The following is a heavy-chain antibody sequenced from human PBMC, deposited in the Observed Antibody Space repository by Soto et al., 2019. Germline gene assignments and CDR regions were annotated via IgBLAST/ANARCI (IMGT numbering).Heavy chain of an antibody. CDR1: GGSISSGDYY. D-gene: IGHD3-9*01. V-gene: IGHV4-30-4*01. J-gene: IGHJ4*02. CDR3: ARMGGYYDILTGYYPRYYFDY. Sequence: SETLSLTCTVSGGSISSGDYYWSWIRQPPGKGLEWIGYIYYSGSTYYNPSLKSRVTISVDTSKNQFSLKLSSVTAADTAVYYCARMGGYYDILTGYYPRYYFDYWGQGTLVTVSS. CDR2: IYYSGST.